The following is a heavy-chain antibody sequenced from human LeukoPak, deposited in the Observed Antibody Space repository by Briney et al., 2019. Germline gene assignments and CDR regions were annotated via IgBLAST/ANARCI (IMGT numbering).Heavy chain of an antibody. Sequence: SEPLSHTCTVSGGSISSSSYYWGWIRQPPGKGLEWIGSIYYSGSTYYNPSLKSRVTISVDTSKTQFSLKLSSVTAADTAVYYCARLQKDYDFWSGYRNWFDPWGQGTLVTVSS. CDR3: ARLQKDYDFWSGYRNWFDP. D-gene: IGHD3-3*01. J-gene: IGHJ5*02. CDR2: IYYSGST. CDR1: GGSISSSSYY. V-gene: IGHV4-39*01.